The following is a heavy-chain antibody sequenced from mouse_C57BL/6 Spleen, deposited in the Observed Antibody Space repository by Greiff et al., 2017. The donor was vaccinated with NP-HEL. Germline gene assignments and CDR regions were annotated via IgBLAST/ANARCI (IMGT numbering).Heavy chain of an antibody. V-gene: IGHV1-15*01. J-gene: IGHJ4*01. CDR2: IDPETGGT. Sequence: VKLMESGAELVRPGASVTLSCKASGYTFTDYEMHWVKQTPVHGLEWIGAIDPETGGTAYNQKFKGKAILTADKSSSTAYMELRSLTSEDSAVYYCTRGVLLSYAMDYWGQGTSVTVSS. D-gene: IGHD2-14*01. CDR1: GYTFTDYE. CDR3: TRGVLLSYAMDY.